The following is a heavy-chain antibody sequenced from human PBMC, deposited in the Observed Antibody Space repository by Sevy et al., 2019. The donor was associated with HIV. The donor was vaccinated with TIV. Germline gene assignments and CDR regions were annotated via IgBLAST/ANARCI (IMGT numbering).Heavy chain of an antibody. CDR2: ISGFGDKT. CDR1: GVTFSDYA. D-gene: IGHD1-1*01. CDR3: AKAGGINWFYYSYGMDV. Sequence: GGSLRLSCAVSGVTFSDYAMSWVRQAPGKGLEWVSFISGFGDKTYYADSVRGRFTISRDNSKNTLHLQMNSLRAEDTAVYYCAKAGGINWFYYSYGMDVWGQGTTVTVSS. V-gene: IGHV3-23*01. J-gene: IGHJ6*02.